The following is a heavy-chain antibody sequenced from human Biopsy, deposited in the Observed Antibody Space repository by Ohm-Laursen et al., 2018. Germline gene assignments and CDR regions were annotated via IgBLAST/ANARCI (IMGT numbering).Heavy chain of an antibody. D-gene: IGHD2-8*01. V-gene: IGHV1-2*02. CDR2: INCKTGAT. CDR3: ARDPLNGHKHFDY. J-gene: IGHJ4*02. CDR1: SYTFTDYN. Sequence: SSVKVSYKASSYTFTDYNIHWMRQAPGQGLEWLGYINCKTGATNYAQKFQGTVTMTRDTSISTAYLALGSLRSADTAIYYCARDPLNGHKHFDYWGQGSLVTVSS.